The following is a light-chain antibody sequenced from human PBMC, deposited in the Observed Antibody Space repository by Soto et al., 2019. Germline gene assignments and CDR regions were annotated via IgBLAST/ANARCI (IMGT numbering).Light chain of an antibody. CDR1: QSITTY. CDR3: QQCYSSPRT. J-gene: IGKJ1*01. V-gene: IGKV1-39*01. Sequence: DIQMTQSPSTLSASVGDRVTITCRASQSITTYVNWYQQKLGKAPTLLIYAASSLQSGVPSRFSGSGSGTDFTLTISSLQPEDFATYFCQQCYSSPRTSGQGTKV. CDR2: AAS.